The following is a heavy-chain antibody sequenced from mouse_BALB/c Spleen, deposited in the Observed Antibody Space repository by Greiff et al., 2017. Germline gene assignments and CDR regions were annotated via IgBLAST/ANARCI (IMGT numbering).Heavy chain of an antibody. CDR1: GFNIKDTY. D-gene: IGHD1-1*01. Sequence: EVQLVESGAELVKPGASVKLSCTASGFNIKDTYVHWVKQRPEQGLEWIGRIDPANGNTKYDPKFQGKATITADTSSNTAYLQLSSLTSEDTAVYYCARGDYYGSPYYAMDYWGQGTSVTVSS. CDR2: IDPANGNT. CDR3: ARGDYYGSPYYAMDY. V-gene: IGHV14-3*02. J-gene: IGHJ4*01.